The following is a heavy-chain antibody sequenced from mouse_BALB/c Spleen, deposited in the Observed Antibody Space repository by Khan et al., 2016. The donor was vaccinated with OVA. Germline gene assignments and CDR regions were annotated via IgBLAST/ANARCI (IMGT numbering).Heavy chain of an antibody. V-gene: IGHV1S41*01. CDR3: ERSDSYGNGLYAMDY. D-gene: IGHD1-1*01. J-gene: IGHJ4*01. Sequence: DLVKPGASVKLSCKASGYTFTSYWIHCLKQRPGQGLEWLGHIGPGSGNPYYNKIVKGKATLTVDTSSSPVYLQLSSLSSEDSAAYVGERSDSYGNGLYAMDYWGQGTSVTVSS. CDR1: GYTFTSYW. CDR2: IGPGSGNP.